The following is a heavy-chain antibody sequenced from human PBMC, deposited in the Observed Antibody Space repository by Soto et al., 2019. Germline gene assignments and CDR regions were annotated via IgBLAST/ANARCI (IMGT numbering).Heavy chain of an antibody. CDR1: GGTFSSYA. V-gene: IGHV1-69*01. Sequence: QVQLVQSGAEVKKPGSSVKVSCKASGGTFSSYAISWVRQAPGQGLEWMGGIIPIFGTANYAQKFQGRVTITADESTSTAYMELSSLRSEDTAVYYCSRRGEPTGYSSGWYYFDYWGQGTLVTVSS. J-gene: IGHJ4*02. CDR2: IIPIFGTA. D-gene: IGHD6-19*01. CDR3: SRRGEPTGYSSGWYYFDY.